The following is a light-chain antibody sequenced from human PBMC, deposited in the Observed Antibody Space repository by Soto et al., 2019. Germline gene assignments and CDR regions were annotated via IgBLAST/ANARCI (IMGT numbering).Light chain of an antibody. CDR2: EVS. Sequence: QSALTQPASVSGSPGQSITISCTGTSSDVGGYIYVSWYQHNPGKAPKLMIYEVSNRPSGVSNRFSGSKSGNTASLTISGLQAEDEADYYCSSYTSSSTWVFGGGTKLTVL. J-gene: IGLJ3*02. CDR3: SSYTSSSTWV. CDR1: SSDVGGYIY. V-gene: IGLV2-14*01.